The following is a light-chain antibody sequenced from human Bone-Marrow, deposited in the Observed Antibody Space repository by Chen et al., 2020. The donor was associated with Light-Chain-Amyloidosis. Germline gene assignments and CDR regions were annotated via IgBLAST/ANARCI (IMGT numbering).Light chain of an antibody. V-gene: IGLV2-14*01. CDR3: SSFTSSSSYV. CDR2: AVS. Sequence: QSALTQPASVSGSPGQSITISCTGTSGYVGTYNYVSWYQQHPGKAPKVMIYAVSNRPSGVSNRFSGSMSSNTSSLTISGLQAEDEADYHCSSFTSSSSYVFGPGTKVTVL. J-gene: IGLJ1*01. CDR1: SGYVGTYNY.